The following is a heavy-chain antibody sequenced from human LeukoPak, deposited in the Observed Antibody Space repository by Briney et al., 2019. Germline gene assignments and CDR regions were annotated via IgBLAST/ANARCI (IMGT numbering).Heavy chain of an antibody. J-gene: IGHJ3*02. CDR1: GFTFSSYS. Sequence: GGSLRLSCAASGFTFSSYSMNWVRQAPGKGLEWVSYISSSSSTIYYADSVKGRFTSSRDNAKNSLYLQMNSLRAEDTAVYYCARAGDFWSGYNIWGQGTMVTVSS. D-gene: IGHD3-3*01. CDR2: ISSSSSTI. V-gene: IGHV3-48*01. CDR3: ARAGDFWSGYNI.